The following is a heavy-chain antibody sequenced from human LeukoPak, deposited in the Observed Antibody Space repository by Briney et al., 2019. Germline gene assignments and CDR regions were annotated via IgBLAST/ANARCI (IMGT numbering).Heavy chain of an antibody. V-gene: IGHV3-15*01. J-gene: IGHJ4*02. D-gene: IGHD3-16*01. CDR1: GFTFSSAW. CDR3: NTDSLVFNF. CDR2: IKSKTDGGTI. Sequence: PGGSLRLSCAASGFTFSSAWMSWVRQTPGKGLEWIGRIKSKTDGGTIDYATPVKGRFTISRDDSGSTLYLQMNSLKTEDTALYYCNTDSLVFNFWGQGTLVTVSS.